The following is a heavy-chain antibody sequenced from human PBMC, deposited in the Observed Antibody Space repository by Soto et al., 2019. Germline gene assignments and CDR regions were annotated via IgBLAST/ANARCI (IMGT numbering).Heavy chain of an antibody. Sequence: GGSLRLSCAASGFTFSSYSMNWVRQAPGKGLEWVSYISSSSSTIYYADSVKGRFTISRDNAKNSLYLQMNSLRAEDTAVYYCARDGLLTHNYYFDYWGQRTLVTVSS. CDR3: ARDGLLTHNYYFDY. J-gene: IGHJ4*02. D-gene: IGHD3-9*01. V-gene: IGHV3-48*01. CDR1: GFTFSSYS. CDR2: ISSSSSTI.